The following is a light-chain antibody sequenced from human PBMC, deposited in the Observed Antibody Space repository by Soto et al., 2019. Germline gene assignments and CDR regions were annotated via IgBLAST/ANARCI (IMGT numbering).Light chain of an antibody. Sequence: QSALTQPPSVSGSPGQSVTISCTGTSSDVGSYNRVSWYQQPPGTAPKLMIYEVSNRPSGVPDRFSGSKSGYTASLTISGLQAEDEADYYCSSYTSSSTYVFGTGTKVTVL. J-gene: IGLJ1*01. CDR1: SSDVGSYNR. CDR3: SSYTSSSTYV. V-gene: IGLV2-18*02. CDR2: EVS.